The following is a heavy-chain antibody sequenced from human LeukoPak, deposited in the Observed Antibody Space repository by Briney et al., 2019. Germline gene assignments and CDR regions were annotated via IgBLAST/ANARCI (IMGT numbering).Heavy chain of an antibody. J-gene: IGHJ4*02. CDR2: IYTSGST. Sequence: SETLSLTCTVSGGSISSGSYYWSWIRQPAGKGLEWIGRIYTSGSTNYNPSLKNRVTISVDTSKNQFSLKLSSVTAADTAVYYCARHVGADGSTWYDLDFWGQGTLVTVSS. D-gene: IGHD6-13*01. V-gene: IGHV4-61*02. CDR3: ARHVGADGSTWYDLDF. CDR1: GGSISSGSYY.